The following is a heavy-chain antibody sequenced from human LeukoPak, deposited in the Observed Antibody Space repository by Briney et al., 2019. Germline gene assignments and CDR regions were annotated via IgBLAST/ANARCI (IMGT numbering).Heavy chain of an antibody. CDR3: AKREET. Sequence: GGSLRLSCAASGFTFSSYEMNWVRQAPGKGLEWVSVIYSGGSTYYADSVKGRLTISRDNSKNTLYLQMNSLRAEDTAVYYCAKREETWGQGTLVTVSS. CDR2: IYSGGST. CDR1: GFTFSSYE. V-gene: IGHV3-66*04. J-gene: IGHJ5*02.